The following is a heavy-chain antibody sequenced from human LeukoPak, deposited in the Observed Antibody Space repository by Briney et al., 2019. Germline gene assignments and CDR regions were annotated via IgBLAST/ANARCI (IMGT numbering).Heavy chain of an antibody. Sequence: GGSLRLSCAASGFTFSSYEMNWFRQAPGKGLEWVSYISSSGSTIYYADSVKGRFTISRDNAKNSLYLQMNSLRAEDTAVYYCARDNYYYDSSGYYLISNWFDPWGQGTLVTVSS. CDR1: GFTFSSYE. CDR2: ISSSGSTI. CDR3: ARDNYYYDSSGYYLISNWFDP. D-gene: IGHD3-22*01. V-gene: IGHV3-48*03. J-gene: IGHJ5*02.